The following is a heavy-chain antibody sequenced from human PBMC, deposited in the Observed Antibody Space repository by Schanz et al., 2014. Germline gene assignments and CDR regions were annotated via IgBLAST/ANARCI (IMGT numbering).Heavy chain of an antibody. Sequence: EVQLVESGGGLVKPGGSLRLSCGVSGFTASSHSMNWVRQAPGKGLEWVSTIGTSGGTNYAESVKGRFTISRDNSKNTLYLQMNSLRAEDTALYYCARDRRNADLDYWGQGTLVTVSS. D-gene: IGHD1-1*01. J-gene: IGHJ4*02. CDR3: ARDRRNADLDY. CDR2: IGTSGGT. CDR1: GFTASSHS. V-gene: IGHV3-21*02.